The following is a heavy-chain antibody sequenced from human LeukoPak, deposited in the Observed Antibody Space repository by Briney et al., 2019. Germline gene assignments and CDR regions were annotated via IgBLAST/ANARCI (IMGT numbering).Heavy chain of an antibody. J-gene: IGHJ1*01. V-gene: IGHV3-30-3*01. D-gene: IGHD3-22*01. CDR1: GLTFSSYA. CDR2: ISYDGSNK. Sequence: PGGSLRLSCAASGLTFSSYAMHWVRQAPGKGLEWVAIISYDGSNKYYADSVKGRFTISRDNSKNTLYLQMNSLRAEDTAVYYCAKGGTYYYDTSQDFQHWGQGTLVTVSS. CDR3: AKGGTYYYDTSQDFQH.